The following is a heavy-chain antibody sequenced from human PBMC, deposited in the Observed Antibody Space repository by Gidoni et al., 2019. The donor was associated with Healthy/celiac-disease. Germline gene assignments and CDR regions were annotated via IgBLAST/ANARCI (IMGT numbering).Heavy chain of an antibody. CDR3: ARGLSDIVLMVYDGMYFDL. Sequence: QVQLVESGGGVVQPGRSLRLSCAASGFPFSSYVMHWVRQAPGKGLEWVEVIWYDGSNKYYADSVKGRFTISRDNPKNTLYLQMNSLRAEDTAVYYCARGLSDIVLMVYDGMYFDLWGRGTLVTVSS. J-gene: IGHJ2*01. CDR1: GFPFSSYV. V-gene: IGHV3-33*01. CDR2: IWYDGSNK. D-gene: IGHD2-8*01.